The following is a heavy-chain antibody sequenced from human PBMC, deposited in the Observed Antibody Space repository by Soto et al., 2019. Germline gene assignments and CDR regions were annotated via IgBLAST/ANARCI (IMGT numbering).Heavy chain of an antibody. Sequence: SVKVSCKASGGTFSSYSISCARHAPGQGLEWMGGIIPIFGTANYAQKFQGRVTITADESTSTAYMELSSLRSEDTAVYYCARDWSGYSYGSRAPYYYYGMDVWGQGTTVTVSS. D-gene: IGHD5-18*01. CDR3: ARDWSGYSYGSRAPYYYYGMDV. CDR1: GGTFSSYS. V-gene: IGHV1-69*13. J-gene: IGHJ6*02. CDR2: IIPIFGTA.